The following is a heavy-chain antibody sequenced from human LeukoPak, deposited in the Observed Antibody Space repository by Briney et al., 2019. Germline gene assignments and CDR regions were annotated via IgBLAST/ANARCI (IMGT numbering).Heavy chain of an antibody. Sequence: SETLSLTCTVSGASISSSYWSWIRQHPGKGLEWVGYIYHSGNTYYNPSLQSRITMSVDTSKNQFSLKLTSATAADTAVYYCARARYDSVWGSYFWGQGTLVTVSS. CDR3: ARARYDSVWGSYF. V-gene: IGHV4-59*06. D-gene: IGHD3-16*01. CDR2: IYHSGNT. J-gene: IGHJ4*02. CDR1: GASISSSY.